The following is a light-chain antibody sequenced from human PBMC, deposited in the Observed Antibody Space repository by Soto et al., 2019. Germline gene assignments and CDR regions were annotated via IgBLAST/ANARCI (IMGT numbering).Light chain of an antibody. V-gene: IGLV2-14*01. CDR2: EVS. J-gene: IGLJ1*01. CDR3: TSYTSSFTHL. Sequence: QSVLTQPASVSGSRGQSSTISCTGTISDVGGYNYVSWYQQHPGKAPKLMIFEVSNRPSGVSNRFSGSKSGNTASLTISGLQTEDEADYYCTSYTSSFTHLFGTGTKVTVL. CDR1: ISDVGGYNY.